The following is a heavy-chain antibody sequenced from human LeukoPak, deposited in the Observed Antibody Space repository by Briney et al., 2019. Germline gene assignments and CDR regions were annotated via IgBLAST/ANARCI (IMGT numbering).Heavy chain of an antibody. D-gene: IGHD6-6*01. J-gene: IGHJ4*02. CDR1: GFTFRSYS. Sequence: PRGSLRLSCAASGFTFRSYSMNWVRQAPGKGLEWVSSISSSSSYIYYADSVKGRFTISRDNAKNSLYLQMNSLRAEDTAVYYCARDSYSSSSGLFDYWGQGTLVTVSS. CDR3: ARDSYSSSSGLFDY. V-gene: IGHV3-21*01. CDR2: ISSSSSYI.